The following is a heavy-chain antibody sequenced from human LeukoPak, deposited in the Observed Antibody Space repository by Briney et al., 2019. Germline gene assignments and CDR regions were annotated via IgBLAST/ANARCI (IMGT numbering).Heavy chain of an antibody. J-gene: IGHJ4*02. Sequence: GGTLRLSCAASGFTFSSYGMSWVRQAPGKGLEWVSAISGSGGSTYYADSVKGRFTISRDNSKNTLYLQMNSLKAEDTAVYYCAKTGGIAAAGTVIFDYWGQGTLVTVSS. V-gene: IGHV3-23*01. D-gene: IGHD6-13*01. CDR3: AKTGGIAAAGTVIFDY. CDR1: GFTFSSYG. CDR2: ISGSGGST.